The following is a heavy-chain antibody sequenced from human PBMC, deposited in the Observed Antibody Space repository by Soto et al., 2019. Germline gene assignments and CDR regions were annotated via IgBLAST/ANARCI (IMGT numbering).Heavy chain of an antibody. CDR2: INPDGSDT. CDR1: VFTFSRYW. J-gene: IGHJ4*02. D-gene: IGHD5-18*01. CDR3: GRGGSDSPMAPGY. V-gene: IGHV3-74*01. Sequence: PWVSLRLSCAASVFTFSRYWMHWVRQAPGKGLVWVSRINPDGSDTDYVDSVKGRFTISRDNAKNTVYLQMNSLRAEDTAVFYCGRGGSDSPMAPGYWGQGTLVTVSS.